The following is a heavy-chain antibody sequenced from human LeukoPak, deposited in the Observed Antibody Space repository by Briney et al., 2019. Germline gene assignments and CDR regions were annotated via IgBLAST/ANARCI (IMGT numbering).Heavy chain of an antibody. CDR2: ISGSSSYI. V-gene: IGHV3-21*01. J-gene: IGHJ5*02. D-gene: IGHD2-15*01. CDR1: GFTFSTYW. Sequence: GGSLRLSCAASGFTFSTYWMSWVRQAPGKGLEWVSSISGSSSYIYYADSVKGRFTISRDNAKNSLFLQMNSLRAEDTAVYYCARDGRGDYCSGGSCLMFDPWGQGTLVTVSS. CDR3: ARDGRGDYCSGGSCLMFDP.